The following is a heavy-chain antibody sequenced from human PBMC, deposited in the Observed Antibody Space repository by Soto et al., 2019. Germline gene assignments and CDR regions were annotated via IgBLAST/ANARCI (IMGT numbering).Heavy chain of an antibody. V-gene: IGHV1-2*02. J-gene: IGHJ6*02. D-gene: IGHD2-2*02. CDR1: GYTFTGYY. CDR3: ARFFLPTAIGGGYYYGMDV. CDR2: INPNSGGT. Sequence: ASVKVSCKASGYTFTGYYMHWARQAPGQGLERMGWINPNSGGTNYAQKFQGRVTMTRDTSISTAYMELSRLRSDDTAVYYCARFFLPTAIGGGYYYGMDVWGQGTTVTVSS.